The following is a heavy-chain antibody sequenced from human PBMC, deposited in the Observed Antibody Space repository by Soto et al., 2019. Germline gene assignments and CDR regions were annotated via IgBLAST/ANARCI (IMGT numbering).Heavy chain of an antibody. J-gene: IGHJ6*02. Sequence: QVQLVESGGGVVQPGRSLRLSCAASGFTFSTYVMHWVRQAPGKGLEWVAAISSDGSKKYYADSVKGRLTISRDNSVNTVHLQMNGLRGEDMAVDYCAKGQHCSSTSGDFYYDGMDVWGQGTTVAVSS. CDR3: AKGQHCSSTSGDFYYDGMDV. CDR2: ISSDGSKK. D-gene: IGHD2-2*01. V-gene: IGHV3-30*18. CDR1: GFTFSTYV.